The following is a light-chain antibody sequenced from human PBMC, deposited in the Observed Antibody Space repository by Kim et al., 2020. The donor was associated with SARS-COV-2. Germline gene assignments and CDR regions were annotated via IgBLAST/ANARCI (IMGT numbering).Light chain of an antibody. CDR1: NIGSKS. J-gene: IGLJ2*01. V-gene: IGLV3-21*04. CDR3: QVWDSSSDHHVV. CDR2: YDS. Sequence: SYELTQPPSVSVAPGKTARITCGGNNIGSKSVHWYQQKPGQAPVLVIYYDSDRPSGIPERFSGSNSGNTATLTISRLEAGDEADYYCQVWDSSSDHHVVFGGGTQLTVL.